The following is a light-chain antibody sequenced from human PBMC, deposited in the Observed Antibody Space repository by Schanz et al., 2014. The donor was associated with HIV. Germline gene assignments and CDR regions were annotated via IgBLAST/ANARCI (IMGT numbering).Light chain of an antibody. Sequence: EIVLTQSPDTLSLSPGERATLSCRASQSVSSYLAWYQQKPGQAPRLLIYDASNRATGIPARFSGSGSGTDFTLTIIRLEPEDFAVYYCQQYGTSLITFGQGTKVEIK. CDR3: QQYGTSLIT. CDR2: DAS. J-gene: IGKJ1*01. CDR1: QSVSSY. V-gene: IGKV3-20*01.